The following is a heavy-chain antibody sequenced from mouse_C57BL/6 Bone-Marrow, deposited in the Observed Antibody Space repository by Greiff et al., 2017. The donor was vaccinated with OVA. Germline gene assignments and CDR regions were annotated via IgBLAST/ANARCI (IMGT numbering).Heavy chain of an antibody. CDR3: ARNGGDSPFAY. Sequence: VQLQQSGPGLVQPSQSLSITCTVSGFSLTSYGVHWVRQSPGKGLEWLGVIWSGGSTDYNAAFISRLSISKDNSKSQVFFKMNSLHADDTAIDYCARNGGDSPFAYWGQGTLVTVSA. V-gene: IGHV2-2*01. J-gene: IGHJ3*01. CDR1: GFSLTSYG. CDR2: IWSGGST.